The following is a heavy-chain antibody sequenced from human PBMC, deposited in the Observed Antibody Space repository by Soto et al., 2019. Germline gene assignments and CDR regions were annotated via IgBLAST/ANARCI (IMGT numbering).Heavy chain of an antibody. CDR2: INRDSGTT. Sequence: PGGSLRLSCAASGFTFSTYAMSWVRQAPGKGLEWVSIINRDSGTTFYADSLKGRFTVSRDNSKNTLNLQMNSLRAEDTAVYYCARTYYYGSGSYPRFDPWGQGTLVTVSS. J-gene: IGHJ5*02. V-gene: IGHV3-23*01. D-gene: IGHD3-10*01. CDR3: ARTYYYGSGSYPRFDP. CDR1: GFTFSTYA.